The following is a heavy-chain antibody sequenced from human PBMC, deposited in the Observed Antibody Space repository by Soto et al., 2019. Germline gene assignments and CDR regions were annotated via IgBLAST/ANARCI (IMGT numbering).Heavy chain of an antibody. V-gene: IGHV4-39*01. CDR2: IYYSGST. CDR3: ARLPESPLAISFDY. Sequence: QLQLQESGPGLVKPSETLSLTCTVSGGSISSSSYYWGWIRQPPGKGLEGIGSIYYSGSTYYNPSLTSRVPISVDTSKNQFSLKLGSVTAADTAVYYCARLPESPLAISFDYWGQGTLVTVSS. J-gene: IGHJ4*02. CDR1: GGSISSSSYY. D-gene: IGHD3-3*01.